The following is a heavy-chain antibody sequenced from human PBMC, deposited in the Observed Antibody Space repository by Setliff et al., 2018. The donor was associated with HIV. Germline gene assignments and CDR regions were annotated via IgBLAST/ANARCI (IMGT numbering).Heavy chain of an antibody. Sequence: GGSLRLSCAASGFSFSSYAMHWVRQTPGKGLEWVAIIFHDGSNKYYADSVKGRFTISRDNSRNTLYLQMNSLETEDSALYYCAKSSHYYDIWSAFKAGRHADEFDVWGQGTMVTVSS. J-gene: IGHJ3*01. D-gene: IGHD3-3*01. CDR3: AKSSHYYDIWSAFKAGRHADEFDV. CDR2: IFHDGSNK. V-gene: IGHV3-30*02. CDR1: GFSFSSYA.